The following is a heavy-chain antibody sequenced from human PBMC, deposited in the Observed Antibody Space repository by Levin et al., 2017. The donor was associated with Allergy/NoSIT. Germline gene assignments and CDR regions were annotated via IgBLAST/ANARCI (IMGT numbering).Heavy chain of an antibody. Sequence: GGSLRLSCAASGFNFDNYGMNWVRQAPGKGLEWISLTNKDNIVKYYADSVKGRFTVSRDNAKNSLFLQMNSLRVEDTAIYYCARGSFDYWGQGALVNVSS. CDR3: ARGSFDY. CDR1: GFNFDNYG. J-gene: IGHJ4*02. CDR2: TNKDNIVK. V-gene: IGHV3-48*04.